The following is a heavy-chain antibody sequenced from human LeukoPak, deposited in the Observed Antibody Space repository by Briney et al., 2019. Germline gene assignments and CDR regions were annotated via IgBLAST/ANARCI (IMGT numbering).Heavy chain of an antibody. CDR1: GFTFSSYS. J-gene: IGHJ4*02. D-gene: IGHD3-22*01. CDR3: ARESGLLGDY. V-gene: IGHV3-53*04. CDR2: IYRGGST. Sequence: GGSLRLSCAASGFTFSSYSMNWVRQAPGKGLEWVSVIYRGGSTYYADSVKGRFTISRHNSKNTLYLQMNSLRAEDTAMYYCARESGLLGDYWGQGTLVTVSS.